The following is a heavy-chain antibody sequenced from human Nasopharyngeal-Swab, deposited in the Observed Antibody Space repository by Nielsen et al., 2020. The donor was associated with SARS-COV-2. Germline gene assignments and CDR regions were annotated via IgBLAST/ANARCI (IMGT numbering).Heavy chain of an antibody. CDR3: ARELPGTYSSFDY. D-gene: IGHD1-26*01. CDR2: IYYSGRT. V-gene: IGHV4-31*03. Sequence: SETLSLTCTVSGGSISSGDYYWSWIRQHPGKGLEWIGDIYYSGRTYYNPSLKSRVTISVDTSKNQFSLKVTFVTAADTAIYFCARELPGTYSSFDYWGQGILVTVSS. J-gene: IGHJ4*02. CDR1: GGSISSGDYY.